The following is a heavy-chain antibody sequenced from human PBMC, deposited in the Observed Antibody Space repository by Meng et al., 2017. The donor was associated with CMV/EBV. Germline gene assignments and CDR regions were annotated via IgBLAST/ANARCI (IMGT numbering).Heavy chain of an antibody. D-gene: IGHD3-10*01. CDR1: GGTFSSYA. CDR3: ARSLGPPFGDLLYL. J-gene: IGHJ5*02. Sequence: SVKVSCKASGGTFSSYAISWVRQAPGQGLEWMGGIIPILGIANYAQKFQGRVTITADKSTSTAFMELSSLRSEDTAVYYCARSLGPPFGDLLYLWGQGTLVTVSS. CDR2: IIPILGIA. V-gene: IGHV1-69*10.